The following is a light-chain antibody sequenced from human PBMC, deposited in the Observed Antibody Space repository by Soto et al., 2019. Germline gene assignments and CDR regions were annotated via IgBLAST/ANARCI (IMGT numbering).Light chain of an antibody. V-gene: IGKV1-5*03. CDR1: QTISSW. CDR3: QHYNSYSES. J-gene: IGKJ1*01. Sequence: DIQMTQSPSTLSGSVGDRVTITCRASQTISSWLAWYQQKPGKAPKLLIYKASTLKSGVPSRFSGSGSGTEFTLTISSLQPDDFATYYCQHYNSYSESFDKGTKVELK. CDR2: KAS.